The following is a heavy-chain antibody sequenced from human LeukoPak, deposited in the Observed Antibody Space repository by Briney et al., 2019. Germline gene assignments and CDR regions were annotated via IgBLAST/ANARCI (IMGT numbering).Heavy chain of an antibody. Sequence: GGSLRLSCAASGFTFSSYGMSWVRQAPGKGLEWVSAISGSGGSTYYADSVKGRFTISRDNSKNTLYLQMNSLSAEDTAVYYCATIGSGGNRYYYYMDVWGKGTTVTISS. D-gene: IGHD2-15*01. V-gene: IGHV3-23*01. CDR2: ISGSGGST. J-gene: IGHJ6*03. CDR1: GFTFSSYG. CDR3: ATIGSGGNRYYYYMDV.